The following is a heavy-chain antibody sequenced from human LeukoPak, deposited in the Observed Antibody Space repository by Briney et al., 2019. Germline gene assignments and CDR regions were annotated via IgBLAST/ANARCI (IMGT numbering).Heavy chain of an antibody. D-gene: IGHD3-22*01. Sequence: GGSLRLSCAASGFTFSSYVMHWVRQAPGKGLEWVAIISYDGSNEYYADSVKGRFTISRDNSKNTLYLQMNSLRAADTAVYYCAKVALVVVIRDGPWYFDLWGRGTLVTVSS. CDR2: ISYDGSNE. CDR1: GFTFSSYV. V-gene: IGHV3-30*04. CDR3: AKVALVVVIRDGPWYFDL. J-gene: IGHJ2*01.